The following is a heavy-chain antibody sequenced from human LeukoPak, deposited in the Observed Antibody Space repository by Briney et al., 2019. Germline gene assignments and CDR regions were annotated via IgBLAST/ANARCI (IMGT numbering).Heavy chain of an antibody. CDR2: INLDGREK. CDR3: ARDYFGSGDY. CDR1: GFTFSGYW. D-gene: IGHD3-10*01. J-gene: IGHJ4*02. Sequence: GGSLRLSCAASGFTFSGYWMNWVRQAPGRGLEWVANINLDGREKSYVDSVKGRFTISRDNAKTSLYLQMNSLRAEDTAVYYCARDYFGSGDYWGQGTLVTVSS. V-gene: IGHV3-7*04.